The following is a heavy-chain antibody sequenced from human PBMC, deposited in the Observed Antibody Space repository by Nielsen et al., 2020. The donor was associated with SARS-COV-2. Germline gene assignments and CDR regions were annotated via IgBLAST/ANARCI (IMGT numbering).Heavy chain of an antibody. J-gene: IGHJ5*02. V-gene: IGHV4-34*01. CDR3: ARKDYSNYGWFDP. D-gene: IGHD4-11*01. CDR2: INHSGST. Sequence: SETLSPTCAVYGGSFSGYYWSWIRQPPGKGLEWIGEINHSGSTNYNPSLKSRVTISVDTSKNQFSLKLSSVTAADTAVYYCARKDYSNYGWFDPWGQGTLVTVSS. CDR1: GGSFSGYY.